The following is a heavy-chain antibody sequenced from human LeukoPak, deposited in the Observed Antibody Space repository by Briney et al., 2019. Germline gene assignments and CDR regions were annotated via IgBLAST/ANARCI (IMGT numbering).Heavy chain of an antibody. D-gene: IGHD3-3*01. CDR3: AKAAVTIFGVEPNLVFRRSKIQRMDV. J-gene: IGHJ6*03. V-gene: IGHV3-30*02. CDR2: IRYDGSNK. CDR1: GFTFSSYG. Sequence: PGGSLRLSCAASGFTFSSYGMHWVRQAPGKGLEWVAFIRYDGSNKYYADSVKGRFTISRDNSKNTLYLQMNSLRAEDTAVYYCAKAAVTIFGVEPNLVFRRSKIQRMDVWGKGTTVTVSS.